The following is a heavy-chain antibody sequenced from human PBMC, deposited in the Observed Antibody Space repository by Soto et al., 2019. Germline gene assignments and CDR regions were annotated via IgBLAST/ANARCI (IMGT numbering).Heavy chain of an antibody. Sequence: PSETLSLTCTVSGGSISSGGYYWSWIRQHPGKGLEWIGYIYYSGSTYYNPSLKSRVTISVDTSKNQFSLKLSSVTAADTAVYYCATLMNRLRFLEWPTGDQYDYWGQGTLVTVSS. CDR3: ATLMNRLRFLEWPTGDQYDY. CDR1: GGSISSGGYY. CDR2: IYYSGST. D-gene: IGHD3-3*01. J-gene: IGHJ4*02. V-gene: IGHV4-31*03.